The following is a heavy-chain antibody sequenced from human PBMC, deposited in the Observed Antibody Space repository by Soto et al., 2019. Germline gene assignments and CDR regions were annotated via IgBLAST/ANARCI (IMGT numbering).Heavy chain of an antibody. CDR1: GFTFSTCT. D-gene: IGHD2-15*01. CDR2: ISPSTSHI. J-gene: IGHJ6*02. CDR3: SGCSGGACHQNYGMDV. V-gene: IGHV3-21*01. Sequence: EVHLVESGGGLVKPGGSLRLSCAVSGFTFSTCTMNWVRQAPGKGLEWVSSISPSTSHIYYADSVKGRFRISRDNAKNSLFLQMHSLRAEHTAVYYCSGCSGGACHQNYGMDVWGQGTTVTVSS.